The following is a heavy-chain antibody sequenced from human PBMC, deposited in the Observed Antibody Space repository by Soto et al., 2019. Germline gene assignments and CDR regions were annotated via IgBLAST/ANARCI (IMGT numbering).Heavy chain of an antibody. J-gene: IGHJ4*02. CDR1: GGSISSSSYY. Sequence: QLQLQESGPGLVKPSETLSLTCTVSGGSISSSSYYWGWIRQPPGKGLEWIGSIYYSGSTYYNPSLKSRVTISVDTSKNQFSLKLSSVTAADPAVYYCARRRAGAFDYWGQGTLVTVSS. V-gene: IGHV4-39*01. CDR2: IYYSGST. D-gene: IGHD1-26*01. CDR3: ARRRAGAFDY.